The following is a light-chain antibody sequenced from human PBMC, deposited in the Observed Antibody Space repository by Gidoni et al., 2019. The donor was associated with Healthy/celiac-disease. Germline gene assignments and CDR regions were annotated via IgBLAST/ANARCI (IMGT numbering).Light chain of an antibody. V-gene: IGKV3-11*01. CDR2: DAS. CDR1: QSVSSY. J-gene: IGKJ4*01. Sequence: IVLTQSPATLSLSPGERATLSCRASQSVSSYLAWYQQKPGQAPRLLIYDASNRATGIPARFSGSGSGTDFTLTIRSLEPEDFAVYYCQQRSNWPLLTFGGGTKVEIK. CDR3: QQRSNWPLLT.